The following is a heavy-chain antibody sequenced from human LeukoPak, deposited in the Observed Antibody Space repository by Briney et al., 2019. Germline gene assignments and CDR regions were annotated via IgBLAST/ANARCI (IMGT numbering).Heavy chain of an antibody. Sequence: PSETLSLTCTVSGGSISSYYWSWIRQPPGKGLEWIGYIYYSGSTYYNPSLKSRVTMSVDTSKNQFSLKLSSVTAADTAVYYCARSCYDLYYYYYYMDVWGKGTTVTVSS. V-gene: IGHV4-59*04. D-gene: IGHD2-2*01. CDR1: GGSISSYY. CDR2: IYYSGST. J-gene: IGHJ6*03. CDR3: ARSCYDLYYYYYYMDV.